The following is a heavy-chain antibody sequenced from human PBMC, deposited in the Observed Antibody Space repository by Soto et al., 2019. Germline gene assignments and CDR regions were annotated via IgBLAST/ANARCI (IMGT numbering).Heavy chain of an antibody. D-gene: IGHD6-6*01. V-gene: IGHV4-59*01. CDR2: IYYSGST. J-gene: IGHJ4*02. CDR3: ARVGGVAARTFDY. CDR1: GGSISDFY. Sequence: VSLTCTVSGGSISDFYWSWVRQPPGKGLEWIGYIYYSGSTNYNPSLKSRVTISVGTSKNQFSLRLSSVTAADTAVYYCARVGGVAARTFDYWGQGTLVTVSS.